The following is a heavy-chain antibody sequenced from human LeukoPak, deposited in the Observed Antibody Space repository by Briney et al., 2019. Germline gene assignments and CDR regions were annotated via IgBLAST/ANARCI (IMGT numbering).Heavy chain of an antibody. D-gene: IGHD4-23*01. Sequence: GGSLRLSCAASVFTFSSYLMSWVRQAPGKGLEGVANIKQDGSEKYYVDSVKGRFTISRDNAKNSLYLQMNSLRAEDTAVYYCARPYGGNSKSVFDYWGQGTLVTVSS. V-gene: IGHV3-7*01. CDR3: ARPYGGNSKSVFDY. CDR2: IKQDGSEK. J-gene: IGHJ4*02. CDR1: VFTFSSYL.